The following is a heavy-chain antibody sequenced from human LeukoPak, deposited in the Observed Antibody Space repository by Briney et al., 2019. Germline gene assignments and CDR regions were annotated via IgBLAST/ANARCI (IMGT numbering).Heavy chain of an antibody. D-gene: IGHD1-14*01. J-gene: IGHJ2*01. CDR2: IYYSGST. V-gene: IGHV4-59*01. Sequence: SETLSLTCTVSGGSISSYYWSWIRQPPGKGLEWIGYIYYSGSTNYNPSLKSRVTISVDTSKNQFSLKLSSVTAADTAVYYCARNLIRNHGFDLWGRGTLVTVSS. CDR3: ARNLIRNHGFDL. CDR1: GGSISSYY.